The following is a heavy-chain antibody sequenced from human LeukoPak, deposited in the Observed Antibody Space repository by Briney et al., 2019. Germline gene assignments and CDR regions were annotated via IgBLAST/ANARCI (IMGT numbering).Heavy chain of an antibody. CDR3: AGRATNYYGSGSSFDY. D-gene: IGHD3-10*01. J-gene: IGHJ4*02. Sequence: PSETLSLTCTVSGGSISSYYWSWIRQPPGKGLEWIGYIYYSGSTNYNPSLKSRVTISVDTSKNQFSLKLSSVTAADTAVYYCAGRATNYYGSGSSFDYWGQGTLVTVSS. CDR2: IYYSGST. V-gene: IGHV4-59*08. CDR1: GGSISSYY.